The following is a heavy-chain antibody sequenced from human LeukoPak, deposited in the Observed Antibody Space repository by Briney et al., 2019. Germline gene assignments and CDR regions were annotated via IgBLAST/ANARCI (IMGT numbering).Heavy chain of an antibody. CDR2: IFYSGTT. D-gene: IGHD4-23*01. Sequence: PSETLSLTCTVSGGSMSSYYWSWIRQPPGPGLGWMGKIFYSGTTNYNTTLNSRVTISVDTSKNQFSMKLSSVTAADTAAYYCARDGYGGNADDAFDIWGQGTVVTVS. CDR3: ARDGYGGNADDAFDI. J-gene: IGHJ3*02. CDR1: GGSMSSYY. V-gene: IGHV4-59*13.